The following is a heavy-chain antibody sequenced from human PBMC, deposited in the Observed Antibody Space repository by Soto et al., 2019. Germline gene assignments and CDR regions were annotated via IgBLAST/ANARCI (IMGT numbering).Heavy chain of an antibody. J-gene: IGHJ4*02. D-gene: IGHD3-22*01. CDR2: IYYSGST. CDR3: AGINYYDSSGYSYYFDY. Sequence: QVQLQESGPGLVKPSQTLSLTCTVSGGSISSGDYYWSWIRQPPGKRLEWIGYIYYSGSTYYNPSLKSRVTISVDTSKNQFSLKLSSVTAADTAVYYCAGINYYDSSGYSYYFDYWGQGTLVTVSS. V-gene: IGHV4-30-4*01. CDR1: GGSISSGDYY.